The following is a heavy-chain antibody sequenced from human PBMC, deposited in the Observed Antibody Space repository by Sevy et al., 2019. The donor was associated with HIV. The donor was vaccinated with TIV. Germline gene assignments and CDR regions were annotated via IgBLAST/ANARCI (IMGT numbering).Heavy chain of an antibody. D-gene: IGHD3-22*01. CDR1: GYNFPGFW. J-gene: IGHJ3*02. CDR3: VRGGYLPIDAFDI. CDR2: LYPGSCDV. V-gene: IGHV5-51*01. Sequence: GESLKISCKAYGYNFPGFWIGWVRQMSGKGLEWMGILYPGSCDVRSFQGQVTLSVDKSINTAYMQWGSLKASDTAVYYCVRGGYLPIDAFDIWGQGTLVTVSS.